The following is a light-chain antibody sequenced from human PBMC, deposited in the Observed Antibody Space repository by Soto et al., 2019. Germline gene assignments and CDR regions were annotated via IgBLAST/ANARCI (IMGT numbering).Light chain of an antibody. CDR2: GAS. CDR1: QNVASSY. J-gene: IGKJ5*01. Sequence: EIVLTQSPGTLSLSPGQRATHSCRASQNVASSYLAWYQHKPGRAPRLLIYGASTRATGISARFSGGGSGTEFTLSISSLQSEDFAVYYCQQYNNWPPSITFGQGTRLEI. CDR3: QQYNNWPPSIT. V-gene: IGKV3-15*01.